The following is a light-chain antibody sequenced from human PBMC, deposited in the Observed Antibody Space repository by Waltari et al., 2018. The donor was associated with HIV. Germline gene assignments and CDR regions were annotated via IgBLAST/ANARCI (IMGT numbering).Light chain of an antibody. CDR3: HSYDSTHLYCV. J-gene: IGLJ3*02. CDR1: SGSIASNY. CDR2: EDD. V-gene: IGLV6-57*03. Sequence: NFMLTQPHSVSESPGKTVTISCTRSSGSIASNYVQWCQQRPGSAPTTVIYEDDQRPSAGPERFYGSLYSSVNTASLTHPGLKPGDEGDYLCHSYDSTHLYCVFGGGTKLTVL.